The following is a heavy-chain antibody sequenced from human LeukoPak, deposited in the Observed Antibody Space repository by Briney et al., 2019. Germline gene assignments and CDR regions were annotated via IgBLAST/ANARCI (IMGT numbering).Heavy chain of an antibody. CDR1: VYTFTSYG. D-gene: IGHD2-15*01. Sequence: AAEKVSYKPSVYTFTSYGISWVRQAPGQGLEWMGWISGYNGNTKYAQKFQGRVTMTTDTSTSVAYMELRSLRSDDTAVYYCARDEGVVVVAATLGWFDPWRQGTLVTVSS. CDR3: ARDEGVVVVAATLGWFDP. J-gene: IGHJ5*02. CDR2: ISGYNGNT. V-gene: IGHV1-18*01.